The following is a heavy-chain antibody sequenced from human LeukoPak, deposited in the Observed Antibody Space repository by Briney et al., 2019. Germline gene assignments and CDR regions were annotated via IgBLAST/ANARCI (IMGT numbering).Heavy chain of an antibody. V-gene: IGHV1-3*01. CDR1: GYTFTSYA. CDR3: ARTGSLTGYYYFDY. CDR2: INAGNGNT. Sequence: ASVKVSCKASGYTFTSYAMHWVRQAPGQRLEGMARINAGNGNTKYSQKFQGRVTITRDTSASTAYMERSSLRSEDTAVYYCARTGSLTGYYYFDYWGQGTLVTVSS. D-gene: IGHD3-9*01. J-gene: IGHJ4*02.